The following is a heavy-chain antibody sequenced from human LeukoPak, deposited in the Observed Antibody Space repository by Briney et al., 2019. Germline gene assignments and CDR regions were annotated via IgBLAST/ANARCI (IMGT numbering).Heavy chain of an antibody. CDR2: IYYSGST. J-gene: IGHJ4*02. CDR1: GGSFSGYY. V-gene: IGHV4-59*01. D-gene: IGHD3-22*01. CDR3: ASSPDYYDSSGYYFDY. Sequence: SETLSLTCAVYGGSFSGYYWSWIRQPPGKGLEWIGYIYYSGSTNYNPSLKSRVTISVDTSKNQFSLKLSSVTAADTAVYYCASSPDYYDSSGYYFDYWGQGTLVTVSS.